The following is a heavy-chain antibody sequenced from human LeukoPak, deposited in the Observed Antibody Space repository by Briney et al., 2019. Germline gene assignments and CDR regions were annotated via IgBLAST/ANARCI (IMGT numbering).Heavy chain of an antibody. CDR2: IIPIFGTA. V-gene: IGHV1-69*06. J-gene: IGHJ4*02. CDR1: GGTFSSYA. D-gene: IGHD3-9*01. CDR3: ARSDLLTGSPLFY. Sequence: SVKVSCKASGGTFSSYAISWVRQAPGQGLEWMGGIIPIFGTANYAQKFQGRVTITADKSTSTAYMELSSLRSEDTALYYCARSDLLTGSPLFYWGQGTLVTVSS.